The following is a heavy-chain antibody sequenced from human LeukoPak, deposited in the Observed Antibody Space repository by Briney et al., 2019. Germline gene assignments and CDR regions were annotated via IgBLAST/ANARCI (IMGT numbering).Heavy chain of an antibody. J-gene: IGHJ5*02. CDR2: IYTSGST. V-gene: IGHV4-61*02. Sequence: PSETLSLTCTVSGGSISSGSYYWSWIRQPAGKGLEWIGRIYTSGSTNYNPSLKSRVTISVDTSKNQSSLKLSSVAAADTAVYYCARVLRSYCSGGSCYGGTANWFDPWGQGTLVTVSS. CDR3: ARVLRSYCSGGSCYGGTANWFDP. D-gene: IGHD2-15*01. CDR1: GGSISSGSYY.